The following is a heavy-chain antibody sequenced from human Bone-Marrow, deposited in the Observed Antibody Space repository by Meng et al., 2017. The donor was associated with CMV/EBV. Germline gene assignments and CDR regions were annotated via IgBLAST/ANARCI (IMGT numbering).Heavy chain of an antibody. J-gene: IGHJ5*02. CDR1: GYTFTGYY. CDR2: ISAYNGNT. Sequence: ASVKVSCKASGYTFTGYYMHWVRQAPGQGLEWMGWISAYNGNTKYSQEFQGRVTITRDTSISTAYMELSRLRSDDTAVYYCARDRGNWNYDPWGQGTLVTVSS. V-gene: IGHV1-2*02. CDR3: ARDRGNWNYDP. D-gene: IGHD1-7*01.